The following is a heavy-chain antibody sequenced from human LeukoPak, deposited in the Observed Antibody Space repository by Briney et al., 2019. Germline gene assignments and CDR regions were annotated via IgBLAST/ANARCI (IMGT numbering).Heavy chain of an antibody. CDR1: GFTFSSYA. D-gene: IGHD6-13*01. Sequence: GGSLRLSCAASGFTFSSYAMSWVRQAPGKGLEWVSAISGGGGSTYYADSVKGRFTISRDNSKNTLYLQMNSLRAEDTAVYYCAKSVAAAGTKGPFDHWGQGTLVTVSS. V-gene: IGHV3-23*01. CDR2: ISGGGGST. J-gene: IGHJ4*02. CDR3: AKSVAAAGTKGPFDH.